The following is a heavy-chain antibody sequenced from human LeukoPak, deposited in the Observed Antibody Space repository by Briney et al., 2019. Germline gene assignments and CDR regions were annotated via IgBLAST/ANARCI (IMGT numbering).Heavy chain of an antibody. V-gene: IGHV3-33*01. J-gene: IGHJ6*02. CDR3: ARDKVPAKLSYGMDV. CDR1: GFTFSSYG. CDR2: IWYDGSNK. Sequence: PGGSLRLSCAASGFTFSSYGMHWVRQAPGKGLEWVAVIWYDGSNKYYADSVKGRFTISRDNSKNTLYLQMNSLRAEDTAVYYCARDKVPAKLSYGMDVWGQGTTVTVSS. D-gene: IGHD2-2*01.